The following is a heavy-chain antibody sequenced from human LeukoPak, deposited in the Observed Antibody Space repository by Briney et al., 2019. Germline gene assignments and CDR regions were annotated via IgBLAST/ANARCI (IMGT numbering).Heavy chain of an antibody. CDR1: GFTFDDYS. CDR3: VKPYGPGSYYFDS. Sequence: GRSLRLSCAASGFTFDDYSMHWVRLPPGKGLEWVSTINWNSGTIGYADSVKGRFTISRDNAKNSLYLQMNSLRAEDTALYYCVKPYGPGSYYFDSWGQGTLVAVSS. D-gene: IGHD3-10*01. J-gene: IGHJ4*02. V-gene: IGHV3-9*01. CDR2: INWNSGTI.